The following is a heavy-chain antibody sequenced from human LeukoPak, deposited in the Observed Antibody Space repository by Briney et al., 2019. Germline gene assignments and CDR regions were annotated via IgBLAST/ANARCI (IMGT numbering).Heavy chain of an antibody. V-gene: IGHV3-48*02. Sequence: GGSLRLSCAVSGCTFSSYSMNWVRQAPAQGLEWVSYINSGSDTIYYADSVKGRFTISRDNAKNSLYLQMNSLRDEDTAVYYCARGKIGSREYYFDYWGQGTLVTVSS. D-gene: IGHD3-10*01. CDR3: ARGKIGSREYYFDY. J-gene: IGHJ4*02. CDR2: INSGSDTI. CDR1: GCTFSSYS.